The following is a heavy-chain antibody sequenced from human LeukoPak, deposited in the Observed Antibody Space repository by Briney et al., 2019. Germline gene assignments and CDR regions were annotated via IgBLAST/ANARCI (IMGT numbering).Heavy chain of an antibody. CDR1: GFTFISYW. J-gene: IGHJ4*02. CDR2: IKQDGSEK. D-gene: IGHD2-21*01. CDR3: VQGPYLDY. V-gene: IGHV3-7*01. Sequence: TGGSLRLSCAASGFTFISYWMSWVRQAPGKGLEWVANIKQDGSEKYYVDSVKGRFTISRDNAKNSLYLQMKSLRAEDTALYFCVQGPYLDYWGQGTLVTVSS.